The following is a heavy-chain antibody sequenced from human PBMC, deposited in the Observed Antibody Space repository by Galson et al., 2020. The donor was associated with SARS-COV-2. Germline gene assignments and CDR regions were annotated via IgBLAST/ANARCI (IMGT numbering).Heavy chain of an antibody. J-gene: IGHJ3*02. V-gene: IGHV3-9*01. Sequence: GGSLRFSCAASGFTFDDYAMHWVRQAPGKGLEWVSGISWNSGSIGYADSVKGRFTISRDNAKNSLYLQMNSLRAEDTALYYCAKTNYYDYGDSEYAFDIWGQGTMVTVSS. CDR3: AKTNYYDYGDSEYAFDI. CDR1: GFTFDDYA. CDR2: ISWNSGSI. D-gene: IGHD4-17*01.